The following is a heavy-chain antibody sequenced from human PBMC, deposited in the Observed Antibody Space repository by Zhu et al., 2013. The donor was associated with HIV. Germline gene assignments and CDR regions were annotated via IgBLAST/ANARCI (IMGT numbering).Heavy chain of an antibody. CDR3: ARGAGVLRFLEWLLFDY. CDR1: GYTFTSYY. CDR2: INPSGGST. J-gene: IGHJ4*02. D-gene: IGHD3-3*01. Sequence: QVQLVQSGAEVKKPGASVKVSCKASGYTFTSYYMHWVRQAPGQGLEWMGIINPSGGSTSYAQKFQGRVTMTRDTSTSTVYMELSSLRSEDTAVYYCARGAGVLRFLEWLLFDYWGQGTLVTVSS. V-gene: IGHV1-46*03.